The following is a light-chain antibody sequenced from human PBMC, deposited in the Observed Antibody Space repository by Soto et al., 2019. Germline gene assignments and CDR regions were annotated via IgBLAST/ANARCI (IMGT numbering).Light chain of an antibody. Sequence: EIVLTQSPCTLSLSPGERATLSCRASQSVSSSYLAWYQQKPGQAPRLLIYGAFSRATGIPDRFSGSGSGTDLTLTISRLEPEYFAVYYCQQYGSSPSITFGQGTRLEIK. CDR3: QQYGSSPSIT. CDR1: QSVSSSY. CDR2: GAF. J-gene: IGKJ5*01. V-gene: IGKV3-20*01.